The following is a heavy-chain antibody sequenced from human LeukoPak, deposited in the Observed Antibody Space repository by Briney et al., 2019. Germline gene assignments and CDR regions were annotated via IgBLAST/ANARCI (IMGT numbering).Heavy chain of an antibody. V-gene: IGHV1-46*01. CDR3: ARAVATNQPDY. Sequence: ASVKVSCKASGYTFTSYGIGWVRQAPGQGLEWMGIINPSGGSTSYAQKFQGRVTMTRDTSTNTVYMELSSLRSEDTAVYYCARAVATNQPDYWGQGTLVTVSS. CDR2: INPSGGST. CDR1: GYTFTSYG. J-gene: IGHJ4*02. D-gene: IGHD5-24*01.